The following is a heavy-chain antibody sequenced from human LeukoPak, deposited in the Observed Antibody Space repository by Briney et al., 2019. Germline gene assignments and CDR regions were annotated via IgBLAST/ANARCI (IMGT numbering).Heavy chain of an antibody. Sequence: PSETLSLTCSVSGGSISGYYWSWIRQPPGKGLEWIGEINHSGSTNYNPSLKSRVTISVDTSKNQFSLKLSSVTAADTAVYYCARRAIRGYYYYYYMDVWGKGTTVTVSS. CDR2: INHSGST. J-gene: IGHJ6*03. D-gene: IGHD2-2*02. CDR3: ARRAIRGYYYYYYMDV. V-gene: IGHV4-34*01. CDR1: GGSISGYY.